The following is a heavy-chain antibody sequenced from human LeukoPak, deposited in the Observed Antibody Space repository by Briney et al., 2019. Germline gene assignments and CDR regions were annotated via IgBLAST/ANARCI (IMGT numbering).Heavy chain of an antibody. V-gene: IGHV4-34*01. J-gene: IGHJ6*03. CDR2: INPSGSP. Sequence: ASETLSLTCAVSGDPLSRYSWTWIRQPPGKGLEWLGEINPSGSPDYNPSLKSRATISVDTSKNQFSLRVASVTAADTAVYYCASVRHDPLEYYYYIDVWGKGTTVTVSS. CDR1: GDPLSRYS. CDR3: ASVRHDPLEYYYYIDV. D-gene: IGHD2/OR15-2a*01.